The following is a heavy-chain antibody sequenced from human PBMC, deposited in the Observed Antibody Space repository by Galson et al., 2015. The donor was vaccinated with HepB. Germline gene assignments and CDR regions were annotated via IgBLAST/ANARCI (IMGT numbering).Heavy chain of an antibody. D-gene: IGHD1-26*01. CDR2: IKTKTDGGTT. J-gene: IGHJ4*02. V-gene: IGHV3-15*01. CDR1: GFTFSNAW. Sequence: SLRLSCAASGFTFSNAWMSWVRQAPGKGLEWVGRIKTKTDGGTTEYAAPVKGRFTISRDDSKNTLYLQMNSLKTEDTAVYFCTKSGIVGANALDYWGQGTLATVSS. CDR3: TKSGIVGANALDY.